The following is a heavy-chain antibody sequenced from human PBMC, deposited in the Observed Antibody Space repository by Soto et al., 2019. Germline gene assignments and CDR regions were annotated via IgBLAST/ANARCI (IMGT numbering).Heavy chain of an antibody. CDR3: AKVGCSGGSCPRYFDY. J-gene: IGHJ4*02. V-gene: IGHV3-23*01. CDR1: GFTFSSYA. D-gene: IGHD2-15*01. Sequence: GGSLRLSCAASGFTFSSYAMSWVRQAPGKGLEWVSAISGSGGSTYYADSVKGRFTISRDNSKNTLYLQMNSLRAEDTAVYYCAKVGCSGGSCPRYFDYWGQGTLVTVSS. CDR2: ISGSGGST.